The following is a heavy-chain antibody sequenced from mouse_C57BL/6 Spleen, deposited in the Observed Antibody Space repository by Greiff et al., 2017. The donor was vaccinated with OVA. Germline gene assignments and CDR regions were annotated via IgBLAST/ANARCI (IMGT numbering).Heavy chain of an antibody. CDR3: ARFTYYYGSSFDY. D-gene: IGHD1-1*01. Sequence: QVQLQQPGAELVKPGASVKLSCKASGYTFTSYWMHWVKQRPGRGLEWIGRIAPNSGGTTYNEKFKSKATLTVDKPSSTAYMQLSSRTSEDSAVYYCARFTYYYGSSFDYWGQGTTLTVSS. CDR1: GYTFTSYW. V-gene: IGHV1-72*01. J-gene: IGHJ2*01. CDR2: IAPNSGGT.